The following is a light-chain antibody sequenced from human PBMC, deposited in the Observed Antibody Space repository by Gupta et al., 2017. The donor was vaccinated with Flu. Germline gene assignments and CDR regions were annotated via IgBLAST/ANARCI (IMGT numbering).Light chain of an antibody. CDR1: NVGGKS. CDR3: QVWYSSSDPD. J-gene: IGLJ2*01. V-gene: IGLV3-21*02. CDR2: DDT. Sequence: PGQTARITCGGDNVGGKSLHWYQQKAGQAPMLVIYDDTDRPSGIPYRFSGSKSGNTATLTISNVAAGDEADYYCQVWYSSSDPDFGGGTKLTVL.